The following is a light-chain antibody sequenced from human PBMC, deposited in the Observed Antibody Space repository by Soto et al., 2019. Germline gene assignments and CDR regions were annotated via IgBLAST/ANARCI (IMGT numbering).Light chain of an antibody. CDR3: QQYDNPPFT. CDR2: DAS. Sequence: DIQMTQSPSSLSASVGDRVTITCQASQDISNYLNWYQQKPGNAPKLLIYDASNVETGVPSRFSGSGSGTDFTFTISSLQHEDIVTYYCQQYDNPPFTFGPGTKVDIK. J-gene: IGKJ3*01. V-gene: IGKV1-33*01. CDR1: QDISNY.